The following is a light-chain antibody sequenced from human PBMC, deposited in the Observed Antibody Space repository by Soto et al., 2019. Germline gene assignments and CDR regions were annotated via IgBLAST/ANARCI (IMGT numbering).Light chain of an antibody. CDR3: CSYACSYSSA. J-gene: IGLJ1*01. CDR1: SSDVGGFNS. CDR2: DVN. Sequence: QSALTQPRSVSWYPGQSVTISCTGTSSDVGGFNSVSWYQQHPGKAPKLMIYDVNKRPSGVPDRFSGSKSGSTASLTISGLQAVDEADYYCCSYACSYSSAFASGTNGTVL. V-gene: IGLV2-11*01.